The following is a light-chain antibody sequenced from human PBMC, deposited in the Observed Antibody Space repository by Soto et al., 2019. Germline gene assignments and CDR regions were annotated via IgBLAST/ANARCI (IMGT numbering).Light chain of an antibody. V-gene: IGLV2-14*03. J-gene: IGLJ1*01. Sequence: QSALTQPASVSGSPGQSIAISCTGTSSDVGGFNYVSWYQQHPGKAPKFMIYDVSSRPSGVSDRFSGSKSGNTASLTISGLQAEYEADYYCASYTTSSTDVFGTGTKLTVL. CDR3: ASYTTSSTDV. CDR1: SSDVGGFNY. CDR2: DVS.